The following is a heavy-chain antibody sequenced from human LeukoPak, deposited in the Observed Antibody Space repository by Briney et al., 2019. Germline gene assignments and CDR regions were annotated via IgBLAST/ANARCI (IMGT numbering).Heavy chain of an antibody. V-gene: IGHV3-23*01. Sequence: GGSLRLSCAASGFTFSSYGMSWVRQAPGKGLEWVSAISGSGGSTYYADSVKGRFTISRDNSKNTLYLQMNSLRAEDTAVYYCARSWTYYYDSSGYYSTHWGQGTLVTVSS. CDR3: ARSWTYYYDSSGYYSTH. D-gene: IGHD3-22*01. CDR2: ISGSGGST. CDR1: GFTFSSYG. J-gene: IGHJ4*02.